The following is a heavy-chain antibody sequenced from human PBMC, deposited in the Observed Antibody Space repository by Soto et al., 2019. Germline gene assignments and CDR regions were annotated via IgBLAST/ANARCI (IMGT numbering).Heavy chain of an antibody. CDR2: THYSGST. V-gene: IGHV4-59*08. J-gene: IGHJ4*02. D-gene: IGHD2-2*01. Sequence: SETLSLTCTVSGGSISSYYWSWIRQPPGKGLEWVGYTHYSGSTNYNPSLKSRVTLSLDTSKNQFSLRLSSVTAADTAVYYCARLPLYCSSTSCYGYFDYWGQGTLVTVSS. CDR3: ARLPLYCSSTSCYGYFDY. CDR1: GGSISSYY.